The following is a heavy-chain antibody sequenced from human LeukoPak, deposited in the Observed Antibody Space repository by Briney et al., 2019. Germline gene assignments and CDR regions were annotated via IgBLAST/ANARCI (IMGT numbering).Heavy chain of an antibody. V-gene: IGHV3-48*02. CDR3: ARDVESSNWDHFDY. D-gene: IGHD6-13*01. CDR1: GFTFSSYS. CDR2: ISRSGNTK. Sequence: GGSLRLSCAASGFTFSSYSMNWVRQAPGKGLEWVSYISRSGNTKYYADTVKGRFTISRDNAKNSLYLQMNSLRDEDTAVYYCARDVESSNWDHFDYWGQGTLVIVSS. J-gene: IGHJ4*02.